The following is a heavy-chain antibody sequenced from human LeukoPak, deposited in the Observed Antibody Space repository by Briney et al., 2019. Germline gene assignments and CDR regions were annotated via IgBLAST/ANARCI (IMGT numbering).Heavy chain of an antibody. D-gene: IGHD3-22*01. CDR3: ARVDDSSALPT. J-gene: IGHJ4*02. CDR1: GGSISSYY. CDR2: IYYSGST. V-gene: IGHV4-59*01. Sequence: PSETLSLTCTVSGGSISSYYWSWIRQPPGKGLEWIGYIYYSGSTNYNPSLKSRVTISVDTSKNQFSLKLSSVTAADTAVYYCARVDDSSALPTWGQGTLVTVSS.